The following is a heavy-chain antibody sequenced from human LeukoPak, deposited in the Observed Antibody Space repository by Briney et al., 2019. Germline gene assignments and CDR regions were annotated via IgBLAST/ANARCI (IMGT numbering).Heavy chain of an antibody. D-gene: IGHD6-19*01. CDR2: INPNSGGT. Sequence: GASVKVSCKASGYTFTGYYMHWVRQAPGQGLEWMGWINPNSGGTNYAQKFQGRVTMTRDTSISTAYMELSRLRSDDAAVYYCARGLISGWYYFDYWGQGTLVTVSS. CDR1: GYTFTGYY. V-gene: IGHV1-2*02. J-gene: IGHJ4*02. CDR3: ARGLISGWYYFDY.